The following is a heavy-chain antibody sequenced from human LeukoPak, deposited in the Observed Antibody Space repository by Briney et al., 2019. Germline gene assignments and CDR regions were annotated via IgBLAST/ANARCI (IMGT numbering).Heavy chain of an antibody. CDR1: GGSISSYY. CDR3: ARWLTDPPRKYYYYYYDDG. CDR2: IYYSGST. Sequence: SETLSLTCTVSGGSISSYYWSWIRQPPGKGLEWIGYIYYSGSTNYNPSLKSRVTISVNTSKNQFSLKLTSVAAPDPPVYCFARWLTDPPRKYYYYYYDDGWGKGPTVTVSS. D-gene: IGHD6-19*01. V-gene: IGHV4-59*01. J-gene: IGHJ6*03.